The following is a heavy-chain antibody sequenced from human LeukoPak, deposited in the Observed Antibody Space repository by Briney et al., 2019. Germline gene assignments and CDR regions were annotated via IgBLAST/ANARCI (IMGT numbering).Heavy chain of an antibody. J-gene: IGHJ4*02. D-gene: IGHD6-19*01. CDR1: GFTFSAYA. V-gene: IGHV3-48*01. CDR3: ARYTTGHGFNF. CDR2: ITTGGSSI. Sequence: GGSLRLSCAASGFTFSAYAMTWVRQAAGKGLECVSHITTGGSSIFYADSVKGRFTISRDNSKNTLYLQMNSLRAEDTAVYYCARYTTGHGFNFWGQGTLVTVSS.